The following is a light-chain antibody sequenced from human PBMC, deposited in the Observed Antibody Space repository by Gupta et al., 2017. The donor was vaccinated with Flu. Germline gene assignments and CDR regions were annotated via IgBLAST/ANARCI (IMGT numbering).Light chain of an antibody. CDR1: SGSVSTSYY. Sequence: QTVVTQEPSLSVSPGGTVTLTCGLSSGSVSTSYYPTWYQQTPGQAPRTLIYSTNTRSSGVPDRFSGSILGNKAALTITGAQADDESDYYCVLYMGKGISVFGGGTKLTVL. J-gene: IGLJ3*02. CDR2: STN. V-gene: IGLV8-61*01. CDR3: VLYMGKGISV.